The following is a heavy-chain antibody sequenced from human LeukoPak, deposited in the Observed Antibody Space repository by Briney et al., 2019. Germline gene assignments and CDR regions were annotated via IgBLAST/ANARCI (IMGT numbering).Heavy chain of an antibody. CDR2: IKQDGSEK. J-gene: IGHJ5*02. CDR1: GVGFSTYG. D-gene: IGHD3-3*01. Sequence: GLLRLSCRANGVGFSTYGVTWGRRAPRKEMEWVANIKQDGSEKYYVDSVKGRFTVSRDNAKNSLYLEMNSLRAEDTAVYYCARRGYFEFWSGYFQRLEGWFDPWGQGTLVTVSS. V-gene: IGHV3-7*02. CDR3: ARRGYFEFWSGYFQRLEGWFDP.